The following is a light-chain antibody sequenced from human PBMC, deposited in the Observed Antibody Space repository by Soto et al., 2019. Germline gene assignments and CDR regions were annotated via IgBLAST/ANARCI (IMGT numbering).Light chain of an antibody. CDR1: STDIGENKY. V-gene: IGLV2-14*03. CDR3: SSFTSRSTLE. CDR2: DVS. Sequence: QSVLTQPASVSGSPGQSITISCTGTSTDIGENKYVSWYQQHPGKAPKLIIYDVSYRPSGVSDRFFGSKFGNTASLIISGLQAEDEADYYCSSFTSRSTLEFGGGTQLTVL. J-gene: IGLJ2*01.